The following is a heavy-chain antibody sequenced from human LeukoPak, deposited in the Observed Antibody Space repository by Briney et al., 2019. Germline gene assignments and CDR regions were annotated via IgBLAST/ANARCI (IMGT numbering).Heavy chain of an antibody. V-gene: IGHV3-30*02. CDR1: GFTFSSYG. J-gene: IGHJ6*03. D-gene: IGHD4-11*01. CDR2: IRYDGSNK. CDR3: AKDGEGGYSNPPPVYYYYYMDV. Sequence: GGSLRLSCAASGFTFSSYGMHWVRQAPGKGLEWVAFIRYDGSNKYYADSVKGRFTISRDNSKNTLYLQMNSLRAEDTAVYYCAKDGEGGYSNPPPVYYYYYMDVWGKGTTVIISS.